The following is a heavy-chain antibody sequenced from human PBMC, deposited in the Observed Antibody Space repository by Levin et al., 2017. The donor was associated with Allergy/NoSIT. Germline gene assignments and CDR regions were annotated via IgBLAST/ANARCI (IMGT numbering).Heavy chain of an antibody. D-gene: IGHD6-19*01. CDR1: GFTFSSYS. V-gene: IGHV3-48*02. CDR2: ISSSSII. Sequence: QTGGSLRLSCAASGFTFSSYSMNWVRQAPGKGLEWVSYISSSSIIYYVDSVKGRFTISRDNAKNSMYLQMNSLRDEDTAVYYCARDFYSSGWYMGGFDYWGQGTLVSVSS. CDR3: ARDFYSSGWYMGGFDY. J-gene: IGHJ4*02.